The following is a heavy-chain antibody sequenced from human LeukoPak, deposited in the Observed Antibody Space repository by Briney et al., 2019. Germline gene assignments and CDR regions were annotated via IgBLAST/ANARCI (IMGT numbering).Heavy chain of an antibody. CDR1: GFTFSSYW. D-gene: IGHD3-22*01. Sequence: GGSLRLSCAASGFTFSSYWMHWVRQAPGKGLVWVSRINSDGSSTSYADSVKGRFTISRDNAKNTLYLQMNSLRAEDTAVYYCARGPYYYDSSGYLPFDYWGQGTLVTVSS. V-gene: IGHV3-74*01. J-gene: IGHJ4*02. CDR3: ARGPYYYDSSGYLPFDY. CDR2: INSDGSST.